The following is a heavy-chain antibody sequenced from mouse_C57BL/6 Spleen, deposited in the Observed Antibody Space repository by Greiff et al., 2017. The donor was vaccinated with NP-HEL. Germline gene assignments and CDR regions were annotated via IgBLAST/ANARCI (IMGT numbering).Heavy chain of an antibody. CDR1: GYTFTSYD. CDR2: IYPRDGST. J-gene: IGHJ2*01. CDR3: ARSGTTYYFDY. V-gene: IGHV1-85*01. D-gene: IGHD1-1*01. Sequence: QVQLKQSGPELVKPGASVKLSCKASGYTFTSYDINWVKQRPGQGLEWIGWIYPRDGSTKYNEKFKGKATLTLDTSSSTAYMELHSLTSEDSAVYFCARSGTTYYFDYWGQGTTLTVSS.